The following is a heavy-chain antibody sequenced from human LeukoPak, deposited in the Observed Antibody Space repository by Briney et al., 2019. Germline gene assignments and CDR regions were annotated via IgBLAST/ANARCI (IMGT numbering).Heavy chain of an antibody. CDR1: GDTIFTNNVA. V-gene: IGHV6-1*01. CDR3: ARGKYTSFDN. CDR2: TYYRSKWSF. D-gene: IGHD6-6*01. J-gene: IGHJ4*02. Sequence: PSQTLSLTCAISGDTIFTNNVAWNWIRQSPSRGLEWLGRTYYRSKWSFYYALSVKSRITINADTSKNQFSLQLSSVTPEDTAVYYCARGKYTSFDNWGQGTLVTVSS.